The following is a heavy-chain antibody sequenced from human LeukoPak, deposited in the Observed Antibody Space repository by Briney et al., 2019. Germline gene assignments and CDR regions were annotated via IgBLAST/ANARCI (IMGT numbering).Heavy chain of an antibody. CDR3: ARDVSWDESFQR. V-gene: IGHV4-38-2*02. Sequence: SETLSLTCTVAGFSISKGFYWGWVRQPPGKGLEFIATIYHDGTSHYNPSLESRATISVGTSRNQFSLNLASVTAADTAVYYCARDVSWDESFQRWGQGTLVTVSS. CDR1: GFSISKGFY. CDR2: IYHDGTS. D-gene: IGHD1-26*01. J-gene: IGHJ1*01.